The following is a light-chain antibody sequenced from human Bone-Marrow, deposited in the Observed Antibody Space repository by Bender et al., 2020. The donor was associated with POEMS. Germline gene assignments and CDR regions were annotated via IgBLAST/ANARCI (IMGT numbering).Light chain of an antibody. CDR3: QVWDSGSNHVV. V-gene: IGLV3-21*02. CDR1: NIGSQS. J-gene: IGLJ3*02. Sequence: YVLTQSPSVSVAPGETARMTCEGDNIGSQSVQWYQQRPGQAPVLVVYDDYDRPSGIPERFSGSHSGNAATLTINRVEAGDEADYYCQVWDSGSNHVVFGGGTKVTVL. CDR2: DDY.